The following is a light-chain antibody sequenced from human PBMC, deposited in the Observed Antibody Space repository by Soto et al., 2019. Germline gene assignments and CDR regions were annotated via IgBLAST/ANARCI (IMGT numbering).Light chain of an antibody. V-gene: IGKV3-20*01. CDR1: QSVRSSY. CDR3: QQYGSSPRFT. J-gene: IGKJ3*01. CDR2: GAS. Sequence: EIVLTQSPGTLSLSPGERATLACRASQSVRSSYLAWYQQKTSQAPRLLIYGASTRATGIPDRFSSSGSGTDFTLTISRLEPEDFAVYYCQQYGSSPRFTFGPGTKVDIK.